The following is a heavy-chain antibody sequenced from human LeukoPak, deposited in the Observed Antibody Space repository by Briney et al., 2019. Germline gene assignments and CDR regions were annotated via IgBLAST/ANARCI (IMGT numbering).Heavy chain of an antibody. CDR2: MNPNSGNT. CDR1: GYTFTSYD. V-gene: IGHV1-8*01. Sequence: ASVKVSCKASGYTFTSYDINWVRQAPGQGLEWMGWMNPNSGNTDYAQTFQGRVTMTRNTSISTAYMELSRLRSEDTAVYYCASGYYYDSSVIWFDRWGQGTLVTVSS. D-gene: IGHD3-22*01. CDR3: ASGYYYDSSVIWFDR. J-gene: IGHJ5*02.